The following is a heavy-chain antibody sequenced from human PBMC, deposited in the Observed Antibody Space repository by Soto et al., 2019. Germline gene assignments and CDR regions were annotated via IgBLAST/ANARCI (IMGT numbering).Heavy chain of an antibody. CDR2: IIPIFGTA. CDR1: GGTFSSYA. CDR3: ARGTLRTFGVVIISYYGMDV. Sequence: QVQLVQSGAEVKKPGSSVKVSCKASGGTFSSYAISWVRQAPGQGLEWMGGIIPIFGTANYAQKFQGRVTITADESTSTAYMELSSLRSEDTAVHYCARGTLRTFGVVIISYYGMDVWGQGTTVTVSS. V-gene: IGHV1-69*01. J-gene: IGHJ6*02. D-gene: IGHD3-3*01.